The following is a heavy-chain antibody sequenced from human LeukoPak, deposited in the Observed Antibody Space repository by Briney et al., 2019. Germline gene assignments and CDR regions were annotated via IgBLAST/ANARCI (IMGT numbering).Heavy chain of an antibody. J-gene: IGHJ6*02. D-gene: IGHD2-15*01. Sequence: PGRSLRLSCTASGFTFGDYAMSWFRQAPGKGLEWVGFIRSKAYGGTTEYAASVKGRFTISRDDSKSIAYLQMNSLKTEDTAVYYCTRYKYCSGGSCYPFGYYGMDVWGQGTTVTVSS. V-gene: IGHV3-49*03. CDR3: TRYKYCSGGSCYPFGYYGMDV. CDR1: GFTFGDYA. CDR2: IRSKAYGGTT.